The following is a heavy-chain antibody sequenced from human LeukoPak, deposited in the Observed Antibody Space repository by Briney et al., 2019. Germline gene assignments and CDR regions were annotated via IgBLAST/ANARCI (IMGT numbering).Heavy chain of an antibody. CDR3: ARMGGNLSR. D-gene: IGHD1-26*01. J-gene: IGHJ4*02. CDR2: ISRSGTNI. CDR1: GFTFSTSD. V-gene: IGHV3-48*03. Sequence: GGSLRLSCVASGFTFSTSDMNWVRQAPGKGLDGVSYISRSGTNIYYAESVKGRFTISRDNAKKSLYLQMNSLRVEDTAVYYCARMGGNLSRWGQGTLVTVSS.